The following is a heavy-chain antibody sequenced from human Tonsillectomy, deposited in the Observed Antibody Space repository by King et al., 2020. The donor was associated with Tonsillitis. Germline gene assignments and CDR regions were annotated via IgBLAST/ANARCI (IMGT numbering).Heavy chain of an antibody. CDR2: ISSTGGST. CDR3: ARVGGRYGAYGNYWYFDL. J-gene: IGHJ2*01. D-gene: IGHD4-17*01. V-gene: IGHV3-64*01. Sequence: VQLVESGGGLVQPGGSLRISCAASGFTFNSYAMHWVRQAPGKGLEYVSAISSTGGSTYYANSVKGRFTISRDNSKNTLYLQMGSLRAEDMAVYYCARVGGRYGAYGNYWYFDLWGRGTLVTVSS. CDR1: GFTFNSYA.